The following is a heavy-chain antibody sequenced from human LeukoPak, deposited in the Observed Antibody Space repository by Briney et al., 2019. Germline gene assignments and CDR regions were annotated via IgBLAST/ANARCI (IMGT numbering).Heavy chain of an antibody. CDR1: GYSFTNYW. V-gene: IGHV5-51*01. Sequence: GESLKISCQASGYSFTNYWIAWVRHMPGKGLEWMGTIETVDSHTTYSPSFQGQVTISVDRSIRTAYLQLTSLKASDTAVYYCARGSSTWYFDYWGQGTLVTVS. J-gene: IGHJ4*02. CDR3: ARGSSTWYFDY. CDR2: IETVDSHT. D-gene: IGHD6-13*01.